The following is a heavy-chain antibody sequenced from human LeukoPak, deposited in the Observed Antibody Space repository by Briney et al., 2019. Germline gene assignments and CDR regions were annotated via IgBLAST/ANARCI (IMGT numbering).Heavy chain of an antibody. V-gene: IGHV1-2*02. CDR3: VRDRHTVAVAATLDY. J-gene: IGHJ4*02. D-gene: IGHD6-19*01. Sequence: GASVKVSCKSSGYTFTGNYMHWVRQAPGQGLEWMGWINPNSGDTKYAQNFQGRVTMTRDTSITTTYMELSSLRSDGTAVYYCVRDRHTVAVAATLDYWGQGTLVIASS. CDR2: INPNSGDT. CDR1: GYTFTGNY.